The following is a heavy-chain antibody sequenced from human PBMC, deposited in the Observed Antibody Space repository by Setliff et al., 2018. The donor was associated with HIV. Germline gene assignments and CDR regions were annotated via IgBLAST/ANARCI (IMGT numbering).Heavy chain of an antibody. V-gene: IGHV4-59*01. J-gene: IGHJ4*02. Sequence: PSETLSLTCSVSGDSIGAYHWSWIRQPPGRGLEWIGYIHSSGTTHYNPSLSSRVTISFDASKKYFSLKLTSVTAADTAMYYCARGSWKDGAQGYFFDHWGQGTLVTVSS. D-gene: IGHD1-1*01. CDR1: GDSIGAYH. CDR3: ARGSWKDGAQGYFFDH. CDR2: IHSSGTT.